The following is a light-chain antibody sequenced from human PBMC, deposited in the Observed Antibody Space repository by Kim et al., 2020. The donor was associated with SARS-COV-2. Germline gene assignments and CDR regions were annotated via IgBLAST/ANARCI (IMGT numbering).Light chain of an antibody. CDR3: QQYNNWPPTNT. CDR2: DTS. Sequence: EIVMTQSPATLSVSPGARVTLSCRASQSVGRSLAWYQHKPGQAPRLLIYDTSTRVSGIPGRFSGSGSGTDFTLAISSLQSADSAVYYCQQYNNWPPTNTFGQGTKVDIK. CDR1: QSVGRS. V-gene: IGKV3-15*01. J-gene: IGKJ2*01.